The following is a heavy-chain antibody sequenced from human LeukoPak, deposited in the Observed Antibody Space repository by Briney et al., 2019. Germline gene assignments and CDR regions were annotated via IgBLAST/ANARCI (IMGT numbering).Heavy chain of an antibody. CDR1: GYTLTELS. V-gene: IGHV1-24*01. CDR2: FDPEDGET. D-gene: IGHD3-3*01. J-gene: IGHJ4*02. Sequence: ASVTVSCKVSGYTLTELSMHWVRQAPGKGLEWMGGFDPEDGETIYAQKFQGRVTMTEDTSTDTAYMELSSLRSEDTAVYYCATGRYDFWSGQSNYYFDYWGQGTLVTVSS. CDR3: ATGRYDFWSGQSNYYFDY.